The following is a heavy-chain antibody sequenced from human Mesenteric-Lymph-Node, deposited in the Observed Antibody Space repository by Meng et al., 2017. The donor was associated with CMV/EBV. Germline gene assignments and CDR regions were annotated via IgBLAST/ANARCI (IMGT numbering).Heavy chain of an antibody. D-gene: IGHD3-10*01. V-gene: IGHV4-61*01. Sequence: SAGSVSSGSHYWSWIRQPPGKGLEWIAYMYYSGSTNYNPSLKSRVTISVDTSKNQFSLKLSSLTAADTAVYYCARAGVRGVTNFDYWGQGTLVTVSS. CDR1: AGSVSSGSHY. CDR2: MYYSGST. J-gene: IGHJ4*02. CDR3: ARAGVRGVTNFDY.